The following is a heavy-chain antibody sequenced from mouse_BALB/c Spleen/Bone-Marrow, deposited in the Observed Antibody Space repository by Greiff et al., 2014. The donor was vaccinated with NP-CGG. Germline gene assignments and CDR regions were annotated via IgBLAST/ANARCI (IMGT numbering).Heavy chain of an antibody. CDR1: GYSITSGYS. CDR2: IHYSGTT. J-gene: IGHJ2*01. CDR3: ASRNGNYYFDY. V-gene: IGHV3-1*02. D-gene: IGHD2-1*01. Sequence: EVKVEESGPDLVKPSQSLSLTCTVTGYSITSGYSWHWIRRFPGNKLEWMGYIHYSGTTNYNPSLKSRISITRDTSKNQFFLQLNSVTTEDTATYYCASRNGNYYFDYWGQGTTLTVSS.